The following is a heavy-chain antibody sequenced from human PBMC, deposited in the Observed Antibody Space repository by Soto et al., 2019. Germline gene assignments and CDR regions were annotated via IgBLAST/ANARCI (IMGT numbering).Heavy chain of an antibody. J-gene: IGHJ4*02. CDR1: GYTFTTYD. CDR2: ISTYNGDT. V-gene: IGHV1-18*01. Sequence: ASVKVSWKASGYTFTTYDISWVRQAPGQGLEWMGRISTYNGDTNYPQSLQGRLTMTTDTSTATAYMELRSLGSDDTAVYYCASEPNYFAYWGQGTLVTVSS. CDR3: ASEPNYFAY.